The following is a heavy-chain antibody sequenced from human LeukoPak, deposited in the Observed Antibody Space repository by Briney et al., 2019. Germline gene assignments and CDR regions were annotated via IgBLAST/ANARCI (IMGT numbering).Heavy chain of an antibody. CDR3: ARADNYDFWSGYAANPDRPDAFDI. V-gene: IGHV4-34*01. D-gene: IGHD3-3*01. J-gene: IGHJ3*02. CDR2: INHSGST. CDR1: GGSFSGYY. Sequence: PSETLSLTCAVYGGSFSGYYWSWIRQPPGKGLEWIGEINHSGSTNYNPSLKSRVTISVDTSKNQFSPKLSSVTAADTAVYYCARADNYDFWSGYAANPDRPDAFDIWGQGTMVTVSS.